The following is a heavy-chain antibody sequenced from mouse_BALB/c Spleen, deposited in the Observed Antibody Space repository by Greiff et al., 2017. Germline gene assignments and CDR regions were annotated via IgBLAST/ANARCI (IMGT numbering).Heavy chain of an antibody. CDR1: GFTFSSYT. D-gene: IGHD2-14*01. Sequence: EVKLQESGGGLVQPGGSLKLSCAASGFTFSSYTMSWVRQTPEKRLEWVAYISNGGGSTYYPDTVKGRFTISRDKPKNTLFLQMTSLRSEDTAMYYCASLYYRYDGYAMDYWGQGTSVTVSA. V-gene: IGHV5-12-2*01. CDR2: ISNGGGST. CDR3: ASLYYRYDGYAMDY. J-gene: IGHJ4*01.